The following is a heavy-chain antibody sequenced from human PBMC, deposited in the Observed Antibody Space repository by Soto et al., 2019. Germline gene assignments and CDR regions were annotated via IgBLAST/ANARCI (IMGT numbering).Heavy chain of an antibody. CDR3: ARGKSPRRLGYNWFDP. Sequence: QVQLQQWGAGLLKPSETLSLTCAVYGGSFSGYYWSWIRQPPGKGLEWIGEITHSGSTNYNPSLKSRVTISVDTSTNQFSLKLSSVTAADTAVYYCARGKSPRRLGYNWFDPWGQGTLVTVSS. D-gene: IGHD1-26*01. V-gene: IGHV4-34*01. CDR1: GGSFSGYY. CDR2: ITHSGST. J-gene: IGHJ5*02.